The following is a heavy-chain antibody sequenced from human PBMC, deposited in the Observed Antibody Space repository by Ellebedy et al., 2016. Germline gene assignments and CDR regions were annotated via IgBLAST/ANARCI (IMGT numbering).Heavy chain of an antibody. J-gene: IGHJ4*02. CDR3: AARSDYGDYVDY. Sequence: SVKVSCXASGFTFTSSAMQWVRQARGQRLEWIGWIVVGSGNTNYAQKFQERVTFTRDMSTSTTYMELSSLRSEDTAVYYCAARSDYGDYVDYWGQGTLVTVSS. V-gene: IGHV1-58*02. CDR2: IVVGSGNT. CDR1: GFTFTSSA. D-gene: IGHD4-17*01.